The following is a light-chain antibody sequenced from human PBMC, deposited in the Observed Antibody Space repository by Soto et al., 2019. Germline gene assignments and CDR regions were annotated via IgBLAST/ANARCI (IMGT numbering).Light chain of an antibody. V-gene: IGKV1-6*01. CDR1: QGRRND. Sequence: AIPMTQSPSSLSASVGDRVTITCRASQGRRNDLGWYQQKPGKAPKVLIYAASTLKSGVTSRFSASCSGTDVTHTSSSLQPEDFATYYGLQDYNYPHTFGTGTKVDI. CDR2: AAS. J-gene: IGKJ3*01. CDR3: LQDYNYPHT.